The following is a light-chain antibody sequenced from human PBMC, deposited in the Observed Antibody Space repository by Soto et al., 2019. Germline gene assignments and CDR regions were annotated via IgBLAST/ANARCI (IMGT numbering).Light chain of an antibody. V-gene: IGKV1-39*01. CDR2: AAS. J-gene: IGKJ1*01. CDR1: QSISRY. Sequence: DIQMTQSPSSLSASVGDRVTITCRASQSISRYLNWYQQKPGKAPKPLIYAASSLQSGVPSRFSGSGSGTDFTLSISSLQPEDFATYYCQHSPNPWPFGQWTPVDIX. CDR3: QHSPNPWP.